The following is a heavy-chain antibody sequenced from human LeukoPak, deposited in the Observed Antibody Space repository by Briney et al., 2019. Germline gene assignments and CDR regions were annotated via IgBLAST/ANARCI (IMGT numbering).Heavy chain of an antibody. Sequence: GGSLRLSCAASGFTFSSXXXXXVRQAPGKXXXXVSGISSSGXTTYXXXXXXXRXXXSRDNSKSTLYLQMNSLRAEDTAVYYCAKGPDSSSSFDYWGQGTLVTVSS. CDR2: ISSSGXTT. CDR1: GFTFSSXX. CDR3: AKGPDSSSSFDY. V-gene: IGHV3-23*01. J-gene: IGHJ4*02. D-gene: IGHD6-6*01.